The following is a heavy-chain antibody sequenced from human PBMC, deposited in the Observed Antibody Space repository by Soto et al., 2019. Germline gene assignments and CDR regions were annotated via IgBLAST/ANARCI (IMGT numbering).Heavy chain of an antibody. V-gene: IGHV4-39*01. CDR3: TNSNWFDP. J-gene: IGHJ5*02. CDR1: GGSISSSTYF. D-gene: IGHD3-10*01. Sequence: PSETLSLTCTVSGGSISSSTYFWGWIRQPPGKGLEWIGNIYYSGSTYYNPSLKSRVSISVDTSKDQFSLKLTSVTAADTAVYYCTNSNWFDPWGQGILVTVSS. CDR2: IYYSGST.